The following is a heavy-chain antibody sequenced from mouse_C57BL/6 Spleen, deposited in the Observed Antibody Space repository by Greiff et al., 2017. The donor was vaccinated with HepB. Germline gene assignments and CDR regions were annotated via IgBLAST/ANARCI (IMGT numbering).Heavy chain of an antibody. CDR1: GYAFSSYW. V-gene: IGHV1-80*01. CDR3: AREIYYYGGPAWIAY. CDR2: IYPGDGDT. D-gene: IGHD1-1*02. J-gene: IGHJ3*01. Sequence: VQLQESGAELVKPGASVKISCKASGYAFSSYWMNWVKQRPGKGLEWIGQIYPGDGDTNYNGKFKGKATLTADKSSSTAYMQLSSLTSEDSAVYFCAREIYYYGGPAWIAYWGQGTLVTVSA.